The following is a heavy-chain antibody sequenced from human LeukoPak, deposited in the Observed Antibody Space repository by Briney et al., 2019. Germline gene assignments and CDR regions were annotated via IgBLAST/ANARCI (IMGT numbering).Heavy chain of an antibody. CDR1: GFTFSSYS. CDR3: ARAGGSTVSHSDY. Sequence: PGGSLRLSCAASGFTFSSYSMNWIRQAPGKGLEWVSSISSSTSYIYYADSVKGRFTISKDNAKNSLYLQMNSLRAEDTAVYYCARAGGSTVSHSDYWGQGTLVTISS. CDR2: ISSSTSYI. V-gene: IGHV3-21*01. D-gene: IGHD4-17*01. J-gene: IGHJ4*02.